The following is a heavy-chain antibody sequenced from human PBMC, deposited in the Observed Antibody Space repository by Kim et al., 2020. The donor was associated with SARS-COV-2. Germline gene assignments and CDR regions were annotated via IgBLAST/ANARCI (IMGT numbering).Heavy chain of an antibody. CDR2: IDPSDSYT. J-gene: IGHJ4*02. D-gene: IGHD6-19*01. CDR1: GYSFTSYW. CDR3: ARHDELHDSSGWYDELGY. Sequence: GESLKISCKGSGYSFTSYWISWVRQMPGKGLEWMGRIDPSDSYTNYSPSFQGHVTISADKSISTAYLQWSSLKASDTAMYYCARHDELHDSSGWYDELGYWGQGTLVTVSS. V-gene: IGHV5-10-1*01.